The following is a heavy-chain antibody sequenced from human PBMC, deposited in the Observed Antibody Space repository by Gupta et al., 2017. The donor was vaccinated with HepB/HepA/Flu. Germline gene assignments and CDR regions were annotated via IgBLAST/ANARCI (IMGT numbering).Heavy chain of an antibody. CDR2: ISSSGSTI. J-gene: IGHJ4*02. Sequence: KDLRGVSYISSSGSTIYYADSVKGRFTISRDNAKNSLYLQMNSLRAEDTAVYYCARAWGYCSSTSCYNYDYSGQGTLVTVSS. V-gene: IGHV3-11*04. D-gene: IGHD2-2*02. CDR3: ARAWGYCSSTSCYNYDY.